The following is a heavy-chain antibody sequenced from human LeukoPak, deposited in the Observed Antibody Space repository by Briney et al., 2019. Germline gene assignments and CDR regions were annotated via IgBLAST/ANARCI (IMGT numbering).Heavy chain of an antibody. V-gene: IGHV1-2*02. CDR3: AREIQYYDILTGYYQEYYYYMDV. CDR1: GYTFTSYD. CDR2: INPNSGGT. D-gene: IGHD3-9*01. J-gene: IGHJ6*03. Sequence: ASVKVSCKASGYTFTSYDINWVRQATGQGLEWMGWINPNSGGTNYAQKFQGRVTMTRDTSISTAYMELSRLRSDDTAVYYCAREIQYYDILTGYYQEYYYYMDVWGKGTTVTISS.